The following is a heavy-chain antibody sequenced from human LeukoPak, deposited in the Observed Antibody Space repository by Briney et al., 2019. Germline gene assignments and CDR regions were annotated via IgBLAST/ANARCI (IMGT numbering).Heavy chain of an antibody. CDR1: GFTFSSYA. V-gene: IGHV3-30-3*01. Sequence: PGGSLRLSCAASGFTFSSYAMHWVRQAPGKGLEWAAVISYDGSNKYYADSVKGRFTISRDNSKNTLYLQMNSLRAEDTAVYYCARVGCSSTSCSHENYWGQGTLVTVSS. CDR2: ISYDGSNK. D-gene: IGHD2-2*01. J-gene: IGHJ4*02. CDR3: ARVGCSSTSCSHENY.